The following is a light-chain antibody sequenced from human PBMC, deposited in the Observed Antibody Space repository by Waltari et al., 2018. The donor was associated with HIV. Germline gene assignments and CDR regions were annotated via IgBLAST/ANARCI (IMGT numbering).Light chain of an antibody. V-gene: IGKV3-11*01. J-gene: IGKJ4*01. CDR3: QQRINWPLT. Sequence: EIVLTQSPVTLSLSPGERADLSCRASQSVGYFLAWYQQKPGQVPRLLIYAVSKRAAGTPARFSGSGSKTNFTLTISALEPEDFVVYYCQQRINWPLTFGGGTRVEI. CDR2: AVS. CDR1: QSVGYF.